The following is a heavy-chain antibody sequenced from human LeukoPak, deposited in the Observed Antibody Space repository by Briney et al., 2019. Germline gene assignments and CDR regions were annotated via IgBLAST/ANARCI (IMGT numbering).Heavy chain of an antibody. Sequence: ASLKVSCKASGYTFSSYGISWVRQAPGQGLEWMGWISAYNGNTNFAQEFQGRVTMTTDTSTSTASMELRCLRSDDTAVYYCARDQGIYNHRIIDSWGQGTLVTVSS. CDR2: ISAYNGNT. CDR3: ARDQGIYNHRIIDS. D-gene: IGHD5-12*01. J-gene: IGHJ4*02. V-gene: IGHV1-18*01. CDR1: GYTFSSYG.